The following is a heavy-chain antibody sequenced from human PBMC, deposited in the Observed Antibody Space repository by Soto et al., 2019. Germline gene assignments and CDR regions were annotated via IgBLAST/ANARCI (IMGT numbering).Heavy chain of an antibody. J-gene: IGHJ6*02. CDR1: GFTFSSYA. CDR3: AREAPRYYYYYGMDV. CDR2: ISYDGSNK. V-gene: IGHV3-30-3*01. Sequence: GGSLRLSCAASGFTFSSYAMHWVRQAPGKGLEWVAVISYDGSNKYYADSVKGRFTISRDNSKNTLYLQMNSLRAEDTAVYYCAREAPRYYYYYGMDVWGQGTTVTVSS.